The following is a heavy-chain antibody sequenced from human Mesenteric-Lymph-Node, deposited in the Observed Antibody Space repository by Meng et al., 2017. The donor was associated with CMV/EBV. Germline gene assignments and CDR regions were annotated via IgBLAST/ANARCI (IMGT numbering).Heavy chain of an antibody. Sequence: GGSLRLSCAASGFTFSSYGTNWVRQAPGKGLEWLSHISTSGGVMYYADSVKGRFTISRDNTKNSLYLQMNSLRAEDTAIYYCARVYGCSSTRCYSPDAFDIWGQGTMVTVSS. CDR3: ARVYGCSSTRCYSPDAFDI. V-gene: IGHV3-48*04. CDR1: GFTFSSYG. D-gene: IGHD2-2*02. J-gene: IGHJ3*02. CDR2: ISTSGGVM.